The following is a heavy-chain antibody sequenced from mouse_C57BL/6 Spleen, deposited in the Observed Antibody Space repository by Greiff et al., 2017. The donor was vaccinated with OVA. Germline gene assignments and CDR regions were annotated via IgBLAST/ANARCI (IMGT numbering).Heavy chain of an antibody. CDR2: INPYNGGT. J-gene: IGHJ4*01. Sequence: SGPVLVKPGASVKMSCKASGYTFTDYYMNWVKQSHGKSLEWIGVINPYNGGTSYNQKFKGKATLTVDKSSSTAYMELNSLTSEDSAVYYCARGDYRYAMDYWGQGTSVTVSS. D-gene: IGHD2-4*01. CDR3: ARGDYRYAMDY. CDR1: GYTFTDYY. V-gene: IGHV1-19*01.